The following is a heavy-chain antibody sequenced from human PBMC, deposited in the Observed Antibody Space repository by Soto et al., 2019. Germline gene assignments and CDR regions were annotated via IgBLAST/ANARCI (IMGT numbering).Heavy chain of an antibody. Sequence: SETLSLTCTVSGGSISRYYRSWIRQRLGKGLEWIGYIYYSGSTNYNPSLKSRVTISVDTSKNQFSLKLSSVTAADTAVYYCARNYDSSGYASYYFDYWGQGTLVTV. J-gene: IGHJ4*02. CDR1: GGSISRYY. V-gene: IGHV4-59*01. CDR3: ARNYDSSGYASYYFDY. D-gene: IGHD3-22*01. CDR2: IYYSGST.